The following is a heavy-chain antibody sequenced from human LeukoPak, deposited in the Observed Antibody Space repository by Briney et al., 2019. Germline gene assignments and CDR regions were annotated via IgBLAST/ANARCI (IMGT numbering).Heavy chain of an antibody. V-gene: IGHV1-8*01. CDR3: ARVRSAVTTLAKRNWFDP. D-gene: IGHD4-17*01. J-gene: IGHJ5*02. Sequence: GASVKVSCKASGYTFTSYDINWVRQATGQGLEWMGWMNPNSGNTGYAQKFQGRVTMTRNTSLSTAYMELSSLRSEDTAVYYCARVRSAVTTLAKRNWFDPWGQGTLVTASS. CDR1: GYTFTSYD. CDR2: MNPNSGNT.